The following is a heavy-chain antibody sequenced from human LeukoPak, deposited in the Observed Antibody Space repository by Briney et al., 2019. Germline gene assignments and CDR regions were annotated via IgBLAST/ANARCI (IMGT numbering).Heavy chain of an antibody. V-gene: IGHV4-59*01. Sequence: SEALSLTCTVSGGSISSYYWSWVRQPPGKGLEWIGYIYYSGSTNYNPSLKSRVTISVDTSKNQFSLKLNSVTAADTAVYYCAGGLAAAGTQNFDYWGQGTLVTVSS. D-gene: IGHD6-13*01. CDR2: IYYSGST. CDR1: GGSISSYY. CDR3: AGGLAAAGTQNFDY. J-gene: IGHJ4*02.